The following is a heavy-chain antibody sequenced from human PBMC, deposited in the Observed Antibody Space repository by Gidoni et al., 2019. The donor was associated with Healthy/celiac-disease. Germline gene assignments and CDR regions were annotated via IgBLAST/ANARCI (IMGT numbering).Heavy chain of an antibody. CDR2: SYCSGST. CDR3: ARGVNYDILTPVFDY. V-gene: IGHV4-31*03. CDR1: GGSISSGGYL. D-gene: IGHD3-9*01. J-gene: IGHJ4*02. Sequence: QVQLQESGPGLVKPSQTLSLACTVSGGSISSGGYLWSWSRQHPGKGLEWIGYSYCSGSTYYNPALKSRVTITVDKSKNQFSLNLSSVTAADTAVYYCARGVNYDILTPVFDYWGQGTLVTVSS.